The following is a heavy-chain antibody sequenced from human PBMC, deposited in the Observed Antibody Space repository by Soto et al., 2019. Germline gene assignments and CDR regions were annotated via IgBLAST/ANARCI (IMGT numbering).Heavy chain of an antibody. CDR1: GFTFSSYA. D-gene: IGHD3-3*01. CDR2: ISGSGGST. J-gene: IGHJ6*02. CDR3: AKLLPAYTIFFPEGHGMDV. V-gene: IGHV3-23*01. Sequence: GGSLRLSCAASGFTFSSYAMSWVRQAPGKGLEWVSAISGSGGSTYYADSVKGRFTISRDNSKNTLYLQMNSLRAEDTAVYYCAKLLPAYTIFFPEGHGMDVWGQGTTVTVSS.